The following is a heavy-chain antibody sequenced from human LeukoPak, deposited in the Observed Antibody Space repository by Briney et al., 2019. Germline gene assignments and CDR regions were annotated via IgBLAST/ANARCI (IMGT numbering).Heavy chain of an antibody. CDR2: IYPGDSDT. Sequence: GESLKISCKGSGYSFTSYWIGWVRQMPGKGLEWMGIIYPGDSDTRYSPSFQGQVTISADKSISTAYLQWSSLKASDTAMYYCARQSHDFGAYYYMDVWGKGTTVTVSS. CDR1: GYSFTSYW. CDR3: ARQSHDFGAYYYMDV. V-gene: IGHV5-51*01. D-gene: IGHD3-3*01. J-gene: IGHJ6*03.